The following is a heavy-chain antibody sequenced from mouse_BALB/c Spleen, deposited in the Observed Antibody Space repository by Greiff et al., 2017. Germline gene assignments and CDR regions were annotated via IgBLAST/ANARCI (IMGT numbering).Heavy chain of an antibody. Sequence: QVQLKESGAELVRPGVSVKISCKGSGYTFTDYAMHCVKQSHAKSLEWIGVISTYYGDASYNQKFKGKATMTVDKSSSTAYMELARLTSEDSAIYYCAREGLRRETWFAYWGQGTLVTVSA. CDR2: ISTYYGDA. J-gene: IGHJ3*01. CDR1: GYTFTDYA. D-gene: IGHD2-2*01. CDR3: AREGLRRETWFAY. V-gene: IGHV1S137*01.